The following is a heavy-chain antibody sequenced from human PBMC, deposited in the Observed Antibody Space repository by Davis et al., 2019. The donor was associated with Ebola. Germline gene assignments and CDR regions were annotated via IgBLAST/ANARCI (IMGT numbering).Heavy chain of an antibody. J-gene: IGHJ5*02. D-gene: IGHD3-10*01. V-gene: IGHV1-46*01. Sequence: AASVKVSCKASGGTFSSYAISWVRQAPGQGLEWMGIINPSGGSTSYAQKFQGRVTMTRNTSISTAYMELSSLRSEDTAVYYCARVGLLWFGESVNNWFDPWGQGTLVTVSS. CDR1: GGTFSSYA. CDR2: INPSGGST. CDR3: ARVGLLWFGESVNNWFDP.